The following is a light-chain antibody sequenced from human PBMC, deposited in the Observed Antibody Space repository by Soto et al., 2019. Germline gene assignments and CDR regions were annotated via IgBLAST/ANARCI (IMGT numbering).Light chain of an antibody. V-gene: IGLV2-8*01. CDR3: SSYAGSNKRYV. CDR1: SSDIGGYNY. Sequence: QSVLTQPPSASGSPGQSVTISCTGTSSDIGGYNYVSWYQQHPGKAPKLLIYEVNKRPSGVPDRFSGSKSGNTASLTVSGLQTEDEADYYCSSYAGSNKRYVLGTGTKVTVL. J-gene: IGLJ1*01. CDR2: EVN.